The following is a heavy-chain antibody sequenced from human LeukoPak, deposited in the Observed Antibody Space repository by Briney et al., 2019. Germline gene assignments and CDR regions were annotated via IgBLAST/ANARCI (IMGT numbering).Heavy chain of an antibody. CDR2: IYYSGST. CDR3: ARTSHYDFWSGYQNWFDP. D-gene: IGHD3-3*01. V-gene: IGHV4-39*07. Sequence: SETLSLTCTVSGGSISSSSYYWGWIRQPPGKGLEWIGSIYYSGSTYYNPSLKSRVTISVDTSKNQFSLKLSSVTAADTAVYYCARTSHYDFWSGYQNWFDPWGQGTLVTVSS. J-gene: IGHJ5*02. CDR1: GGSISSSSYY.